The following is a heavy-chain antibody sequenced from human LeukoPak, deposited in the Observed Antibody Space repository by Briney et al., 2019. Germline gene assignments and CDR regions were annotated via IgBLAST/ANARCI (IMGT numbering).Heavy chain of an antibody. CDR3: AIDPYYDILTGYYTDGY. D-gene: IGHD3-9*01. CDR1: GFTFSSYS. J-gene: IGHJ4*02. V-gene: IGHV3-21*01. CDR2: ISSSSSYI. Sequence: GGSLRHSCAASGFTFSSYSMNWVRQAPGMGLEWVSSISSSSSYIYYADSVKGRFTISRDNAKNSLYLQMNSLRAEDTAVYYCAIDPYYDILTGYYTDGYWGQGTLVTVSS.